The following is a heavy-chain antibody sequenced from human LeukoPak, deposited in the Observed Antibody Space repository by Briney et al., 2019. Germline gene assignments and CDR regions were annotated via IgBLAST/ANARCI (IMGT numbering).Heavy chain of an antibody. CDR1: GYTFTSYG. V-gene: IGHV1-18*01. J-gene: IGHJ4*02. Sequence: GAAVKVSCKASGYTFTSYGITWVRQAPGQGLEWMGWISSYNGDTKYAQTVQGRVTVTTDTSTSTAYMELRSLSLDDTAVYYCARGDYGGGFDYWGQGTLVTVSS. CDR2: ISSYNGDT. D-gene: IGHD4-23*01. CDR3: ARGDYGGGFDY.